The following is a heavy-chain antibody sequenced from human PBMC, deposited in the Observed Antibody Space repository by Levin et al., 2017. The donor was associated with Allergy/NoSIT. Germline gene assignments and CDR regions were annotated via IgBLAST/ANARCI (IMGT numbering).Heavy chain of an antibody. CDR3: ASSYISSSSWNYYYYGMDV. CDR1: GFTFSSYW. V-gene: IGHV3-7*01. CDR2: IKQDGSEK. Sequence: GGSLRLSCAASGFTFSSYWMSWVRQAPGKGLEWVVNIKQDGSEKYYVDSVKGRFTISRDNAKNSLYLQMNSLRAEDTAVYYCASSYISSSSWNYYYYGMDVWGQGTTVTVSS. J-gene: IGHJ6*02. D-gene: IGHD6-6*01.